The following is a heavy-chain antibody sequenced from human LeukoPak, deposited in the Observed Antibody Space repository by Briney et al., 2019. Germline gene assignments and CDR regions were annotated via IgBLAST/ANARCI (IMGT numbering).Heavy chain of an antibody. CDR3: ATTTTVEYYFDY. J-gene: IGHJ4*02. CDR1: GFIFSDSF. CDR2: IRYDGSNK. Sequence: GGSLKLSCAASGFIFSDSFMHWVRQAPGKGLEWVAFIRYDGSNKYYADSVKGRFTISRDNSKNTLYLQMNSLRAEDTAVYYCATTTTVEYYFDYWGQGTLVTVSS. V-gene: IGHV3-30*02. D-gene: IGHD4-23*01.